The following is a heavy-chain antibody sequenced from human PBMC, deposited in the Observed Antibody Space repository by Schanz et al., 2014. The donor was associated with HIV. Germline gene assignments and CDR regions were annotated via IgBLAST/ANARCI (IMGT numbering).Heavy chain of an antibody. V-gene: IGHV3-48*04. CDR1: GFTFSSYS. Sequence: VQLVESGGCVVQPWRSLRLSCAASGFTFSSYSMNWVRQAPGKGLEWIAHISLSSGTKYNADSVKGRFTISRDNAKNSLYLQMNSLRAEDTAVYYCVRVRSPRVKIVVVMDYYYYAMDVWGQGTTVTVSS. CDR2: ISLSSGTK. CDR3: VRVRSPRVKIVVVMDYYYYAMDV. J-gene: IGHJ6*02. D-gene: IGHD3-22*01.